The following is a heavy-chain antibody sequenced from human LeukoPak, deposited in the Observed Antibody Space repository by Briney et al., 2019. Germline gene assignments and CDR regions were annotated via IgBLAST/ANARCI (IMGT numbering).Heavy chain of an antibody. J-gene: IGHJ6*02. V-gene: IGHV1-3*01. CDR1: GYTFASYA. CDR3: ARDRMGGSYSIYYYYGMDV. CDR2: FNAGNGNT. D-gene: IGHD1-26*01. Sequence: GASVKASCKASGYTFASYAMHWVRQAPGQRLVWMGWFNAGNGNTKYSQKFQGRVTITRDTSASTAYMELSSLRSEDTAVYYCARDRMGGSYSIYYYYGMDVWGQGTTVTVSS.